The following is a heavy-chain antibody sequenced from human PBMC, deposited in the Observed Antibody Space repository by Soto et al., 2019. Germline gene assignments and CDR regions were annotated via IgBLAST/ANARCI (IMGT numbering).Heavy chain of an antibody. CDR3: ARDQNGSPHFDY. J-gene: IGHJ4*02. CDR2: IFHSWST. CDR1: GASISSYY. V-gene: IGHV4-59*01. Sequence: QGQLQESGPGLVKPSETLSLTCTVAGASISSYYWSWIRQPPGKGLEWVGFIFHSWSTNCNPSLKSRVTFSVDTSKNQFSLKLTSVTAADTAVYYCARDQNGSPHFDYWGQGILITVSS. D-gene: IGHD1-26*01.